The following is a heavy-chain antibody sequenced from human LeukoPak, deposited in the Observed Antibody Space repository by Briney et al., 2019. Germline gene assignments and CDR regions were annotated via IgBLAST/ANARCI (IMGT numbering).Heavy chain of an antibody. CDR3: ARYGITIVRGGKYYFDS. J-gene: IGHJ4*02. CDR1: GGSSSGYF. V-gene: IGHV4-59*08. Sequence: PSETLSLTCTVSGGSSSGYFWSWIRHPPGKGLEWIGDIHYSGSTNYNPSLNSRVTISVDTSKNQFSLRLSSVTAADTAVYYCARYGITIVRGGKYYFDSWGQGTLVTVSS. D-gene: IGHD3-10*01. CDR2: IHYSGST.